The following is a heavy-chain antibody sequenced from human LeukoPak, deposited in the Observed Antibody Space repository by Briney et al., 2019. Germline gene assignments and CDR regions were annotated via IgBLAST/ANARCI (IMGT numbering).Heavy chain of an antibody. CDR1: GYTFTSYG. J-gene: IGHJ4*02. Sequence: ASVTVSFKCSGYTFTSYGISWVRQAPGQGKEWVGWISAYDGNRNYSQKLQGRGTMTTDPSTSTAYLDLTRMRSDDTAVYYCARAEQYQLLLHWGQGTLVTVSS. CDR3: ARAEQYQLLLH. CDR2: ISAYDGNR. D-gene: IGHD2-2*01. V-gene: IGHV1-18*01.